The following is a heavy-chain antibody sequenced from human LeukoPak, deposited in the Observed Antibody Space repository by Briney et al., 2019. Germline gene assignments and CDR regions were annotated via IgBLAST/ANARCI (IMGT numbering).Heavy chain of an antibody. Sequence: SETLSLTCTVSGGSISSYYWSWIRQPAGKGLEWIGRIYTSGSTNYNPSLKSRVTMSVDTSKNQFSLKLSSVTAADTAVYYCARIYDFWSGYYTSFDNWGQGTLVTVSS. CDR3: ARIYDFWSGYYTSFDN. CDR1: GGSISSYY. V-gene: IGHV4-4*07. CDR2: IYTSGST. D-gene: IGHD3-3*01. J-gene: IGHJ4*02.